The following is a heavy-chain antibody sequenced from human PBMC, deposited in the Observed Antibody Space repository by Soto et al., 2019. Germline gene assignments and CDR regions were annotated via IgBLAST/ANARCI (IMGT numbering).Heavy chain of an antibody. CDR3: ARVWGGAFDI. CDR2: IYYSGGT. CDR1: GGSISSYY. D-gene: IGHD3-10*01. V-gene: IGHV4-59*01. J-gene: IGHJ3*02. Sequence: QVQLQESGPGLVKPSETLSLTCTVSGGSISSYYWSWIRQPPGKGLEWIGYIYYSGGTNYNPSLTRRVTIAVVTSKTQFSLKLSSVTAADTAVYYCARVWGGAFDIWGQGTMVTVSS.